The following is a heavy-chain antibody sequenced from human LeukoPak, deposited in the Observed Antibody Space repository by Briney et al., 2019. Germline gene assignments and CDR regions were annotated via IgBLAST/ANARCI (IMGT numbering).Heavy chain of an antibody. J-gene: IGHJ3*02. CDR1: GFTSSNAW. CDR3: TTFDYAAFLI. Sequence: PGGSLRLSCAVSGFTSSNAWMSWVRQAPGKGLEWVGRIKSKTDGGTRDYAAPVKGRFTISRDDSKNTLYLQMNSLKTGDTAVYYCTTFDYAAFLIWGQGTMVTDSS. D-gene: IGHD4/OR15-4a*01. CDR2: IKSKTDGGTR. V-gene: IGHV3-15*01.